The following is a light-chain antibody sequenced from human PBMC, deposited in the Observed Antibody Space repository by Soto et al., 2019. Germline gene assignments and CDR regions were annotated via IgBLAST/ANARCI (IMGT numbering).Light chain of an antibody. CDR3: QQANSFPLT. Sequence: DIQMTQSPSSVSASVGDRVTITCRASQGISNWLAWYQQKPGRAPNLLISAASSLQSGVPSRFSGSGSGTDFTLIISSLQPEDVAPYYCQQANSFPLTFGGGTKVEI. V-gene: IGKV1-12*01. CDR2: AAS. CDR1: QGISNW. J-gene: IGKJ4*01.